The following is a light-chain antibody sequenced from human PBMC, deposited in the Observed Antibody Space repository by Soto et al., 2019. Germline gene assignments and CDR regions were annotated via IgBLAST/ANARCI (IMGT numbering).Light chain of an antibody. CDR1: QTISSW. J-gene: IGKJ1*01. V-gene: IGKV1-5*03. Sequence: DIQMTQSPSTLSGSVGDRVTITCRASQTISSWLAWYQQKPGKAPKLLIYKASTLKSGVPSRCSGSGSGTEFTLTISSLKPDDFATYYCQHYNSYSEAFGQGTKVYLK. CDR2: KAS. CDR3: QHYNSYSEA.